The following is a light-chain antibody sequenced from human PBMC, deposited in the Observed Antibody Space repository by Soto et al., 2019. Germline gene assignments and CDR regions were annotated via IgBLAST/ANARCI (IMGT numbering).Light chain of an antibody. Sequence: DIQMTQSTSSLSASVGDRVTITCRASQGISTYLNWYHQKPGKAPKLLIYDVSSLQSGVPSRVSGSGSGTEFTLTISSLQPDDFATYYCQQYNTFWTFGPGTKVDI. CDR2: DVS. CDR1: QGISTY. CDR3: QQYNTFWT. V-gene: IGKV1-39*01. J-gene: IGKJ1*01.